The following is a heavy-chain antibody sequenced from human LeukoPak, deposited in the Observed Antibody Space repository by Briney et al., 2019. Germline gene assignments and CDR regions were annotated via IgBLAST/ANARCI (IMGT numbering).Heavy chain of an antibody. D-gene: IGHD7-27*01. CDR3: AREGATGDRPWSAFDY. J-gene: IGHJ4*02. CDR2: INTNTGNP. V-gene: IGHV7-4-1*02. CDR1: GYTFTSYA. Sequence: ASVKVSCKASGYTFTSYAMNWVRQAPGQGLEWMGWINTNTGNPTYAQGFTGRFVFSLDTSVSTAYLQISSLKAEDTAVYYCAREGATGDRPWSAFDYWGQGTLVTVSS.